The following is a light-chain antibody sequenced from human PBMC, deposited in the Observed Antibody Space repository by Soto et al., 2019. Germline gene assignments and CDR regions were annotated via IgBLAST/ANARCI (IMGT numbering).Light chain of an antibody. CDR3: QKYNSAPWT. Sequence: DIQMTQSPSSLSASVGDRVTITCRASQGINNYLAWYQQKPGKVPKLLIYGASTLQSGVPSRFSGGGSGTDFTLTISSLQPEDIATYDCQKYNSAPWTFGQGTKVEIK. V-gene: IGKV1-27*01. J-gene: IGKJ1*01. CDR1: QGINNY. CDR2: GAS.